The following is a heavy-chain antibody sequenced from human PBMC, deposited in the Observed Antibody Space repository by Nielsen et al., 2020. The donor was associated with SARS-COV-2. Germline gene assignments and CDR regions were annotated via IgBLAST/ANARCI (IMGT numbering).Heavy chain of an antibody. Sequence: GGSLRLSCAASGFTFSSYGMHWVRQAPGKGLEWVAVISYDGSNKYYADSVKGRFTISRDNSKNTLYLQMNSLRAEDTAVYYCARASMIVVVITPFDYWGQGTLVTVSS. D-gene: IGHD3-22*01. CDR3: ARASMIVVVITPFDY. CDR2: ISYDGSNK. V-gene: IGHV3-30*03. J-gene: IGHJ4*02. CDR1: GFTFSSYG.